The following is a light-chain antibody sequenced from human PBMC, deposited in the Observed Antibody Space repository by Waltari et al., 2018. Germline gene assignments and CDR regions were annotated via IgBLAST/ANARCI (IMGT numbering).Light chain of an antibody. J-gene: IGLJ3*02. V-gene: IGLV1-47*01. Sequence: QSVLTQPPSASGTPGQRVTISCSGSRSNIGHNYVYWYQQLPGTAPKLLIYRNNQRPSGVPDRFSGSKSGTSASLAISGLRSEDEADYYCAAWDDSLSGRVFGGGTKMTVL. CDR2: RNN. CDR3: AAWDDSLSGRV. CDR1: RSNIGHNY.